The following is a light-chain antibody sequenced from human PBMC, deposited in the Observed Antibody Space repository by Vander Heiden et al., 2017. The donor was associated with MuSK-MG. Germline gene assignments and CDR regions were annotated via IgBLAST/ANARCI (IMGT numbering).Light chain of an antibody. V-gene: IGKV4-1*01. J-gene: IGKJ4*01. Sequence: DIVMTQSPDSLAVSLGERATINCKSSQNILYTSSHKNYLAWYQQRPGQPPKLLVYGASTRESGVSDRISGSGSGTDFTLTISSLQAEDVAVYFCQQYYRIPFTFGGGTKVEIK. CDR3: QQYYRIPFT. CDR1: QNILYTSSHKNY. CDR2: GAS.